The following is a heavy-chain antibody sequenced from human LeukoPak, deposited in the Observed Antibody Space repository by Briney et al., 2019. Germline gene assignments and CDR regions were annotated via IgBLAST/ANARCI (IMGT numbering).Heavy chain of an antibody. CDR3: ARGLGGGYADY. J-gene: IGHJ4*02. Sequence: KASETLSLTCAVYGGSFSGYYWSWIRQPPGKGLEWIGEINHSGSTNYNPSLKSRVTMSVDTSKNQFSLKLSSVTAADTAVYYCARGLGGGYADYWGQGTLVTVSS. CDR2: INHSGST. V-gene: IGHV4-34*01. CDR1: GGSFSGYY. D-gene: IGHD5-12*01.